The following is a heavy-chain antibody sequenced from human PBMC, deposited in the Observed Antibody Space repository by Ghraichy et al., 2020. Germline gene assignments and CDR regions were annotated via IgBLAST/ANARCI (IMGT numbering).Heavy chain of an antibody. J-gene: IGHJ3*02. Sequence: GGSLRLSCAASGFTFSSYWMSWVRQAPGKGLEWVANIKQDGSEKYYVDSVKGRFTISRDNAKNSLYLQMNSLRVEDTAVYYCAREASTDAFDIWGQGTMVTVSS. CDR2: IKQDGSEK. CDR3: AREASTDAFDI. V-gene: IGHV3-7*01. CDR1: GFTFSSYW.